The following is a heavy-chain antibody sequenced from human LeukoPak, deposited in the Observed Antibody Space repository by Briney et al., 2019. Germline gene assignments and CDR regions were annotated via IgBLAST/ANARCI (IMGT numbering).Heavy chain of an antibody. Sequence: ASVKVSCKASGGTFSSYAISWVRQAPGQGLEWMGGIIPIFGTANYAQKFQGRVTITADESTSTAYTELSSLRSEDTAVYYCASTVADVDTAMSPYYFDYWGQGTLVTVSS. V-gene: IGHV1-69*13. CDR1: GGTFSSYA. CDR3: ASTVADVDTAMSPYYFDY. CDR2: IIPIFGTA. D-gene: IGHD5-18*01. J-gene: IGHJ4*02.